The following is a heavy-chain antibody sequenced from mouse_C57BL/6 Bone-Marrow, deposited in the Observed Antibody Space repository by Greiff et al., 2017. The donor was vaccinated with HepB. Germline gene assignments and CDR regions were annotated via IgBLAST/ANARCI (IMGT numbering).Heavy chain of an antibody. J-gene: IGHJ4*01. CDR3: ARGGDGYYDQAMDY. CDR1: GYTFTSYW. Sequence: QVQLKQPGAELVMPGASVKLSCKASGYTFTSYWMHWVKQRPGQGLEWIGEIDPSDSYTNYNQKFKGKSTLTVDKSSSTAYMQLSSLTSEDSAVYYCARGGDGYYDQAMDYWGQGTSVTVSS. V-gene: IGHV1-69*01. CDR2: IDPSDSYT. D-gene: IGHD2-3*01.